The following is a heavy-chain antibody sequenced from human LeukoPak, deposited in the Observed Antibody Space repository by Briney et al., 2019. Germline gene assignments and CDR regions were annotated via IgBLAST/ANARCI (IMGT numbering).Heavy chain of an antibody. V-gene: IGHV4-34*01. CDR3: ARGTAPRSQNDALDI. CDR1: GGSFSGYY. J-gene: IGHJ3*02. Sequence: PSETLSLTCAVYGGSFSGYYWSWIRQPPGRGLEWIGEINHSGSTNYNPSLKSRVTISVDTSKNQFSLELSSVTAADTAVYYCARGTAPRSQNDALDIWGQGTMVTVSS. CDR2: INHSGST.